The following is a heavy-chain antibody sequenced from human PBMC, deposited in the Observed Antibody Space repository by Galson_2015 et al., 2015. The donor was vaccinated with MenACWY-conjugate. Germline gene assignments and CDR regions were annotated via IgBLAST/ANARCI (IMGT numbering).Heavy chain of an antibody. CDR3: ASGGTYPRRFLNWFDP. D-gene: IGHD1-26*01. CDR1: GGSMTSYY. Sequence: ATLSLTCPVSGGSMTSYYWSWLRLPPGKGLEWIGYMYYSETPHYSPSLRGRVTISVDTSRKQFSLTLRSVTAADTAVYYCASGGTYPRRFLNWFDPWGQGTLVTVSS. V-gene: IGHV4-59*01. CDR2: MYYSETP. J-gene: IGHJ5*02.